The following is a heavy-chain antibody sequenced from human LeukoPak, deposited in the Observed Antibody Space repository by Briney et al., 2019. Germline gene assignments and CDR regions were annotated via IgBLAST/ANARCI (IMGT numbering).Heavy chain of an antibody. V-gene: IGHV4-34*01. Sequence: GSLRLSCAASGFTFSSYGMSWVRQTPGKGLEWIGEITHSGRTSYRPSLKSRVSISVDTSKNQFSLKVNSVTAADTAVYYCARQMSYSSSQPLTYFDYWGQGTLVTVSS. CDR2: ITHSGRT. CDR1: GFTFSSYG. D-gene: IGHD6-13*01. J-gene: IGHJ4*02. CDR3: ARQMSYSSSQPLTYFDY.